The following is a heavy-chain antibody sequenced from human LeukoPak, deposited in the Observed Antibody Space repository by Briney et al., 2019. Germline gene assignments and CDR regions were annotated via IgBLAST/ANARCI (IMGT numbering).Heavy chain of an antibody. J-gene: IGHJ5*02. D-gene: IGHD4-17*01. CDR1: GGSISSRSYH. Sequence: SETLSLTCIVSGGSISSRSYHWTWIRQHPGKGLERIGYISNSGSTYYNPSLKSRVNISMDTSKNQFSLSLTSVTAADTAVYYCARDYGDYFRWFDPWGQGTLVTVSS. V-gene: IGHV4-31*03. CDR3: ARDYGDYFRWFDP. CDR2: ISNSGST.